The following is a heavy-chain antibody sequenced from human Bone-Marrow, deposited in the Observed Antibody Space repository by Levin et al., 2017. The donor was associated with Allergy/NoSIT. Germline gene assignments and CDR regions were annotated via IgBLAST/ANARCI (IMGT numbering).Heavy chain of an antibody. Sequence: GGSLRLSCAASGFTFSSYAMSWVRQAPGKGLEWVSAISGSGGSTYYADSVKGRFTISRDNSKNTLYLQMNSLRAEDTAVYYCAKGPSDSSGYYYESGPFDYWGQGTLVTVSS. D-gene: IGHD3-22*01. V-gene: IGHV3-23*01. CDR1: GFTFSSYA. CDR3: AKGPSDSSGYYYESGPFDY. CDR2: ISGSGGST. J-gene: IGHJ4*02.